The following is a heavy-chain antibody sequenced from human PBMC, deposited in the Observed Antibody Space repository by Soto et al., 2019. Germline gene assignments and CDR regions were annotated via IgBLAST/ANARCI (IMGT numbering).Heavy chain of an antibody. J-gene: IGHJ4*02. CDR3: AQLGRPWDSSGFDY. CDR1: GGSISSGDYY. D-gene: IGHD3-22*01. Sequence: SETLSLTCTVSGGSISSGDYYWSWIRQPPGKGLEWIGYIYYSGSTYYNPSLKSRVTISVDTSKNQFSLKLSSVTAADTAVYYCAQLGRPWDSSGFDYWGQGTLVAVSS. V-gene: IGHV4-30-4*01. CDR2: IYYSGST.